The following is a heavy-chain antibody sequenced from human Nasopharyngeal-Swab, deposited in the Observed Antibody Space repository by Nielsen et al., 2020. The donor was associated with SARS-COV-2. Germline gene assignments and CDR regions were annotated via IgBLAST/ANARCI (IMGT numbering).Heavy chain of an antibody. D-gene: IGHD1-7*01. CDR1: GASISSYY. Sequence: SETLSLTCTVSGASISSYYWSWIRRPAGKGLEWIGRIYYSGSTNYNPSLKSRVTISVDTSKNQFSLKLSSVTAADTAVYYCARLLAVAGTYDYWGQGTLVTVSS. V-gene: IGHV4-59*08. J-gene: IGHJ4*02. CDR2: IYYSGST. CDR3: ARLLAVAGTYDY.